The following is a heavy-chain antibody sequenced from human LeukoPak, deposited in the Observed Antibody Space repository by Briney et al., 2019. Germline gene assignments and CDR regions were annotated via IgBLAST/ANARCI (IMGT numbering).Heavy chain of an antibody. CDR3: AKEGQYCSSTSCYTPDAFDI. D-gene: IGHD2-2*02. CDR1: GFTVSSNY. J-gene: IGHJ3*02. CDR2: ISGSGGST. V-gene: IGHV3-23*01. Sequence: GGSLRLSCAASGFTVSSNYMSWVRQAPGKGLEWVSAISGSGGSTYYADSVKGRFTISRDNSKNTLYLQMNSLRAEDTAVYYCAKEGQYCSSTSCYTPDAFDIWGQGTMVTVSS.